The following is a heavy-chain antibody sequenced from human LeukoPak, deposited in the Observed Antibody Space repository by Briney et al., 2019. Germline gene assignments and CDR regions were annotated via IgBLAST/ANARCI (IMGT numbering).Heavy chain of an antibody. Sequence: ASVKVSCKASGYTFTGYYMHWVRQAPGQGLEWMGWINPNSGGTNYAQKFQVRVTMTRDTSISTAYMELSRRRSDDTAVYYCARVRQRIAVAGPSNWFDPWGQGTLVTVSS. CDR2: INPNSGGT. CDR1: GYTFTGYY. J-gene: IGHJ5*02. CDR3: ARVRQRIAVAGPSNWFDP. D-gene: IGHD6-19*01. V-gene: IGHV1-2*02.